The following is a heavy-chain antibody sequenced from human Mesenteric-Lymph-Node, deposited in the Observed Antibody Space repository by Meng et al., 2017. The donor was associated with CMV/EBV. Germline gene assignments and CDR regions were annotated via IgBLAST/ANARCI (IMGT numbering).Heavy chain of an antibody. CDR1: GFTFGDYA. V-gene: IGHV3-15*01. CDR2: IKSKTDGGTT. J-gene: IGHJ6*02. D-gene: IGHD2-8*02. Sequence: SCTASGFTFGDYAMSWVRQAPGKGLEWVGRIKSKTDGGTTDYAAPVKGRFTISRDDSKNTLYLQMNSLKTEDTAVYYCTTDLVEYYYYGMDVWGQGTTVTVSS. CDR3: TTDLVEYYYYGMDV.